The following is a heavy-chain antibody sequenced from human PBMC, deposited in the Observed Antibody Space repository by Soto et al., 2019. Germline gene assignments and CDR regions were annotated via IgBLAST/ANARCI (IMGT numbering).Heavy chain of an antibody. Sequence: EVQLVESGGGLVQPGGSLRLSCAASGFTFSGYWMNWVRQAPGKGLEWVANIKQDGSEKYYVDSVKGRFTISRDNAKNSVYLQMNSLRGEDTAVYYCARERGTHYMDVWGKGTTVTVSS. V-gene: IGHV3-7*01. CDR2: IKQDGSEK. J-gene: IGHJ6*03. CDR1: GFTFSGYW. D-gene: IGHD3-10*01. CDR3: ARERGTHYMDV.